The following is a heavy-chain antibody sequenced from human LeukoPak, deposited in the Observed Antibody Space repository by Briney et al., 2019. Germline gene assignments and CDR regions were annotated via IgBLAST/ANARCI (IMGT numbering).Heavy chain of an antibody. D-gene: IGHD2-15*01. CDR2: INSNIGST. J-gene: IGHJ4*02. V-gene: IGHV1-2*02. CDR1: GYTFTDYY. Sequence: ASVKVSCKASGYTFTDYYMHWVRQAPGQGLEWMGWINSNIGSTNYAQKFRGRVTMTRDTSSSTAYMELSRLRSDDTAVYYCARDGYCSGGSCYFDYWGQGTLVTVSS. CDR3: ARDGYCSGGSCYFDY.